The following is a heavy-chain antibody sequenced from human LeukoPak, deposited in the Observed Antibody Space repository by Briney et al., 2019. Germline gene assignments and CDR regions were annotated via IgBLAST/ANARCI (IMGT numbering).Heavy chain of an antibody. Sequence: PGGSLRLSCAASGFTFNKAWMSWVRQAPGKGLEWIGRIKSRTDGGTTDYAAPVKGRFTISRDDSKSILYLQMNSLKNENTAVYFCTLFYYDSSGYYEAIGYSYGKDVWGQGTTVTVSS. CDR2: IKSRTDGGTT. CDR1: GFTFNKAW. V-gene: IGHV3-15*01. J-gene: IGHJ6*02. CDR3: TLFYYDSSGYYEAIGYSYGKDV. D-gene: IGHD3-22*01.